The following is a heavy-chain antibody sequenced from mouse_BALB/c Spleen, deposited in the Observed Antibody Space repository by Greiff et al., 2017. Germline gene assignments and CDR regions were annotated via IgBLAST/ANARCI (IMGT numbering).Heavy chain of an antibody. CDR3: ARQDDGWGFAY. J-gene: IGHJ3*01. D-gene: IGHD2-3*01. CDR2: IYPGNVNT. CDR1: GYTFTSYY. Sequence: VKLMESGPELVKPGASVRISCKASGYTFTSYYIHWVKQRPGQGLEWIGWIYPGNVNTKYNEKFKGKATLTADKSSSTAYMQLSSLTSEDSAVYFCARQDDGWGFAYWGQGTLVTVSA. V-gene: IGHV1S56*01.